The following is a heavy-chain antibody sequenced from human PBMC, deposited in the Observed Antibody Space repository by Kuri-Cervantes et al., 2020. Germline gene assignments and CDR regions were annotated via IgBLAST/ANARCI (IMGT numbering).Heavy chain of an antibody. J-gene: IGHJ4*02. D-gene: IGHD3-22*01. CDR2: SNAGNGNT. V-gene: IGHV1-3*02. CDR1: GYTFTSYA. CDR3: ARVPLEDYYDSSGYGN. Sequence: ASVKVSCKASGYTFTSYAMHWVRQAPGQRLEWMGWSNAGNGNTKYSQEFQGRVTITRDTSASTAYMELSSLRSEDTAVYYCARVPLEDYYDSSGYGNWGQGTLVTVSS.